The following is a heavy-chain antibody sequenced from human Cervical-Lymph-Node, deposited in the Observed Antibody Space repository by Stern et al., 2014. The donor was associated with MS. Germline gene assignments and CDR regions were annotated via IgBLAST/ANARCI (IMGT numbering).Heavy chain of an antibody. J-gene: IGHJ3*02. V-gene: IGHV3-30*03. CDR2: ISHDGRNT. Sequence: VQLVESGGGVVQPGRSLRLSCAASGFAFTRYSLHWVRQAPGQGLEWMAAISHDGRNTDYADAVKGRFTISRDNSKNTLYLQMNSLSAEDTAVYYCARDRGYCSGGTCYSDGFDIWGQGTMVTVSS. CDR1: GFAFTRYS. D-gene: IGHD2-15*01. CDR3: ARDRGYCSGGTCYSDGFDI.